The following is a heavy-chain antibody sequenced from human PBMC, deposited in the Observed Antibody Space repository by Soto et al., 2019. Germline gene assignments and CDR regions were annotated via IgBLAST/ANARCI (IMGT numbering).Heavy chain of an antibody. D-gene: IGHD3-10*01. CDR2: ISGSGGST. J-gene: IGHJ5*02. CDR3: AKEITMVRGVLDWFDP. CDR1: GFTFSSYA. V-gene: IGHV3-23*01. Sequence: GGSQRLSCAASGFTFSSYAMSWVRQAPGKGLEWVSAISGSGGSTYYADSVKGRFTISRDNSKNTLYLQMNSLRAEDTAVYYCAKEITMVRGVLDWFDPWGQGTLVTVSS.